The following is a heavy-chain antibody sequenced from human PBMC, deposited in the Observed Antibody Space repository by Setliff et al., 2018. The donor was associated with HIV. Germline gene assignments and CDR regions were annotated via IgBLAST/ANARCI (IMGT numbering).Heavy chain of an antibody. CDR1: GDSISSTNW. Sequence: PSETLSLTCAVSGDSISSTNWWSWVRQSPGKGLEWIGQIYHSGNTNYNPSFKNRVTISVDTSKNQFSLKLSSVTAADTAVYYCAREIVNDYNFWSGYYYYYYGMDVWGQGTTVTVSS. CDR3: AREIVNDYNFWSGYYYYYYGMDV. V-gene: IGHV4-4*02. D-gene: IGHD3-3*01. J-gene: IGHJ6*02. CDR2: IYHSGNT.